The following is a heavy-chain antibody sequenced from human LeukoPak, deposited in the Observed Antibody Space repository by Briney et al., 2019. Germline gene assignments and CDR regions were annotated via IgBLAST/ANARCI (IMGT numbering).Heavy chain of an antibody. CDR2: VYYSGNT. CDR1: GGSISTYY. Sequence: SESLSLTCTVSGGSISTYYWSWIRQPPGRGLEWIGFVYYSGNTNYNPSLKSRVTISVDTPKNQFSLRLSSVTAADTAVYYCARQSLGPSRSGTSNIWFDPWGQGTLVTVSS. D-gene: IGHD3-10*01. J-gene: IGHJ5*02. V-gene: IGHV4-59*08. CDR3: ARQSLGPSRSGTSNIWFDP.